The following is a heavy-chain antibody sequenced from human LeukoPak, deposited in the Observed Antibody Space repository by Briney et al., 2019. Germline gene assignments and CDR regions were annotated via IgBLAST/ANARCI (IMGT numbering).Heavy chain of an antibody. CDR3: ERRLPTTGNTDYFDC. J-gene: IGHJ4*02. D-gene: IGHD1-1*01. CDR1: GFTFTDYS. Sequence: GGSLRLSCAASGFTFTDYSMSWVRQAPGGGRDWVSAISPRADSTTCPDYVKGRFTISRDNSKNALYLKMNRLTAEDTDVYYCERRLPTTGNTDYFDCWGRGTVVTVSS. CDR2: ISPRADST. V-gene: IGHV3-23*01.